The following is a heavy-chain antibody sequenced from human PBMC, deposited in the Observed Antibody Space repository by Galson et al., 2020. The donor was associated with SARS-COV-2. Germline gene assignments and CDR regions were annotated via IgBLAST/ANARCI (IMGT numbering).Heavy chain of an antibody. CDR1: GFTFDDYA. CDR2: ISWNSGSI. Sequence: GGSLRLSCAASGFTFDDYAMHWVRQAPGKGLEWVSGISWNSGSIGYADSVKGRFTISRDNAKNSLYLQMNSLRAEDTALYYCAKDTIREDYFDYWGQGTLVTVSS. CDR3: AKDTIREDYFDY. J-gene: IGHJ4*02. D-gene: IGHD5-12*01. V-gene: IGHV3-9*01.